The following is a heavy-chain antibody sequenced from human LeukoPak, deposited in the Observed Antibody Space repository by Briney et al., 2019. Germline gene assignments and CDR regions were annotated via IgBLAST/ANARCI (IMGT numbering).Heavy chain of an antibody. J-gene: IGHJ4*02. Sequence: ASVNVSCQASGNTFTSDYIHWVRQAPGQGIEWMGRIIPSGGDTIHAEKFRGRLTMTRDTSTRTHYMELSSLRSEDTAVYFCARDNSRWSFDYWGQGTPVTVSS. CDR2: IIPSGGDT. V-gene: IGHV1-46*03. CDR3: ARDNSRWSFDY. D-gene: IGHD2/OR15-2a*01. CDR1: GNTFTSDY.